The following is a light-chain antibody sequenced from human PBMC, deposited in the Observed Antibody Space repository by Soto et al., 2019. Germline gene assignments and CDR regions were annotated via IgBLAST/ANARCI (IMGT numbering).Light chain of an antibody. CDR1: QRMSAW. Sequence: DIQMTQSPTTLSASVGDRVIITCRASQRMSAWLAWYQQKPGKAPTLLIYDASSLENGVPSRFSGSGSGTDLKLIISCLQPDDFATYYCQQYDTYPWTFGQGTKVDI. CDR3: QQYDTYPWT. V-gene: IGKV1-5*01. CDR2: DAS. J-gene: IGKJ1*01.